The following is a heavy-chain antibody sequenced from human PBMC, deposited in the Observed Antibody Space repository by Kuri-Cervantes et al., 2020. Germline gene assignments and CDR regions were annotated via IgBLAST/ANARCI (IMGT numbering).Heavy chain of an antibody. CDR3: AKGHGDYYYYCMDV. J-gene: IGHJ6*03. CDR2: LWSDGSNQ. V-gene: IGHV3-33*06. Sequence: GGSLRLSCAASGFTFSNYGVHWVRQAPGKGLEWVAVLWSDGSNQHYADSVKGRFTISRDNSKNTLYLQMNSLRAEDTAVYYCAKGHGDYYYYCMDVWGKGTTVTVSS. CDR1: GFTFSNYG. D-gene: IGHD4-17*01.